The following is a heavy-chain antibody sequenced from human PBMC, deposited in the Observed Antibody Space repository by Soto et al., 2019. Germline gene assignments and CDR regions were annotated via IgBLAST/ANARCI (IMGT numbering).Heavy chain of an antibody. D-gene: IGHD2-21*02. J-gene: IGHJ6*02. Sequence: QVQLVQSGAEVKKPGSSVKVSCKASGGTFSSYTISWVRQATGQGREWMGRIIPILGIANNAQKFQGRVTITADKSTSTAYMELSSLRSEDTAVYYCARSIVVVTAISTYYCMDLWGQGTTVTVSS. CDR2: IIPILGIA. V-gene: IGHV1-69*02. CDR3: ARSIVVVTAISTYYCMDL. CDR1: GGTFSSYT.